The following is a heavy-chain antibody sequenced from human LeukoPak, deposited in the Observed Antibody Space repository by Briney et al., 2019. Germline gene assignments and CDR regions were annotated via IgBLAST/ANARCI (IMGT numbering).Heavy chain of an antibody. CDR1: GFTFSNAW. CDR2: IKSKTDGGTT. V-gene: IGHV3-15*01. J-gene: IGHJ4*02. Sequence: PGGSLRLSCAASGFTFSNAWMSWVRQAPGKGLEWVGRIKSKTDGGTTDYAAPVKGRFTISRDDSKNTLYLQMNSLRAEDTAVYYCAKDRGALWFGDPWPIDYWGQGTLVTVSS. D-gene: IGHD3-10*01. CDR3: AKDRGALWFGDPWPIDY.